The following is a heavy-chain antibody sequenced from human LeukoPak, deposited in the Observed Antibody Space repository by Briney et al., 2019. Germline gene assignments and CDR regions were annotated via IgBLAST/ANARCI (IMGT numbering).Heavy chain of an antibody. CDR3: ARAVAGYSSSWFSYYYYYMDV. V-gene: IGHV4-39*07. Sequence: SETLSLTCTVSGGSISSSSYYWGWIRQPPGKGLEWIGSIYYSGSTYYNPSLKSRVTISVDTSKNQFSLKLSSVTAADTAVYYCARAVAGYSSSWFSYYYYYMDVWGKGTTVTVSS. D-gene: IGHD6-13*01. CDR1: GGSISSSSYY. CDR2: IYYSGST. J-gene: IGHJ6*03.